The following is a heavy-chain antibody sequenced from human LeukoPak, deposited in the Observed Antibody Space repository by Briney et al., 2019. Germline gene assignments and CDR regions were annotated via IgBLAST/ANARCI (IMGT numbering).Heavy chain of an antibody. CDR2: ISYDGSNI. Sequence: PGGSLRLSCAASGFTFSSYGMHWVRQAPGKGLEWVALISYDGSNIYYADYVRGRFTISRDNSKNTLYLQMNSLRVEDTAVYYCAKDRYSGSYMSPYYGMDVWGQGTTVTVSS. V-gene: IGHV3-30*18. CDR3: AKDRYSGSYMSPYYGMDV. J-gene: IGHJ6*02. D-gene: IGHD1-26*01. CDR1: GFTFSSYG.